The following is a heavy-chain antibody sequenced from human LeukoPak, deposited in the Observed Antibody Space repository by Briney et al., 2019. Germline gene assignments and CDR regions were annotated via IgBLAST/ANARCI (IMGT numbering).Heavy chain of an antibody. V-gene: IGHV3-66*01. J-gene: IGHJ4*02. CDR2: IYSGGST. CDR1: GFTVSSNY. CDR3: ARDIYYDSSGYLN. D-gene: IGHD3-22*01. Sequence: GGSLRLSCAASGFTVSSNYVSWVRQAPGKGLEWVSVIYSGGSTYYADSVKGRFTISRDNSKNTLYLQMNSLRAEDTAVYYCARDIYYDSSGYLNWGQGTLVTVSS.